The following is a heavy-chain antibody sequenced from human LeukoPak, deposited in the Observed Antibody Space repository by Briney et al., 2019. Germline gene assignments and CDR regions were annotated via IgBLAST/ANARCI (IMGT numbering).Heavy chain of an antibody. Sequence: QTGGSLGLSCAASGFTFSSYAMHWVRQAPGKGLEWVAVISYDGSSKYYADSVKGRFTISRDNAKNSLYLQMNSLRAEDTAVYYCARDAGSSSSGWFDPWGQGTLVTVSS. CDR2: ISYDGSSK. CDR3: ARDAGSSSSGWFDP. CDR1: GFTFSSYA. J-gene: IGHJ5*02. V-gene: IGHV3-30-3*01. D-gene: IGHD6-13*01.